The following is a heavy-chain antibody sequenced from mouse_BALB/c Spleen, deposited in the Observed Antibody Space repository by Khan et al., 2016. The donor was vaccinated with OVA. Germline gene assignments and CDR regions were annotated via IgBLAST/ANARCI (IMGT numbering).Heavy chain of an antibody. CDR1: GYSITSDYA. D-gene: IGHD3-3*01. CDR2: KNYSGST. Sequence: EVQLQESGPGLVKPSQSLSLTCTVTGYSITSDYAWNWIRQFPGNKLEWMGYKNYSGSTTYSPSLKSRISITLDTSKNQFFLQLNSVSTEDTATYYGARGRAYWGQGTLVTVSA. V-gene: IGHV3-2*02. CDR3: ARGRAY. J-gene: IGHJ3*01.